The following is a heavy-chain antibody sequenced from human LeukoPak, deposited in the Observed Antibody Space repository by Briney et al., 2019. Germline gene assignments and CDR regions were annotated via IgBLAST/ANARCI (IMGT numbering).Heavy chain of an antibody. V-gene: IGHV7-4-1*02. CDR2: INTNTGNP. CDR3: ARDQQQLDYYYYYGMDV. CDR1: GYTFTSYA. Sequence: GASVKVSCKASGYTFTSYAMNWVRQAPGQGLEWMGWINTNTGNPTYAQGFTGRFVFSLDTSVSTAYLQISSLKAEDTAVYYCARDQQQLDYYYYYGMDVWGQGTTVTVSS. D-gene: IGHD6-13*01. J-gene: IGHJ6*02.